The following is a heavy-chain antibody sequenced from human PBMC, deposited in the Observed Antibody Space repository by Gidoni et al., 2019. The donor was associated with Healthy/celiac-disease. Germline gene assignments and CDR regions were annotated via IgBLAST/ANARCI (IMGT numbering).Heavy chain of an antibody. Sequence: QVQLVQSGAEVKKPGASVKVSCKASGCHFTSYYMHWVRQAPGQGLEWMGIVNPSGGSTSYPQKFQGRVTMTRDTSTSTVYMELSSLRSEDTAVYYCARDLDFKGPLIGYYDSSGYYLDYWGQGTLVTVSS. J-gene: IGHJ4*02. V-gene: IGHV1-46*01. D-gene: IGHD3-22*01. CDR2: VNPSGGST. CDR1: GCHFTSYY. CDR3: ARDLDFKGPLIGYYDSSGYYLDY.